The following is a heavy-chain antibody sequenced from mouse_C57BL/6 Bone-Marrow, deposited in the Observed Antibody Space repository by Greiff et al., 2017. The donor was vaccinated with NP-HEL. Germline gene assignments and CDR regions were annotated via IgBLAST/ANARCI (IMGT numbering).Heavy chain of an antibody. V-gene: IGHV5-12*01. D-gene: IGHD1-3*01. J-gene: IGHJ4*01. CDR1: GFTFSDYY. CDR3: ARQEWGAKDY. Sequence: EVQRVESGGGLVQPGGSLKLSCAASGFTFSDYYMYWVRQTPEKRLEWVAYISNGGGSTYYPDTVKGRFTLSRDNAKNTLYLQMSRLKSEDKALYYCARQEWGAKDYRGPGTSVTVSS. CDR2: ISNGGGST.